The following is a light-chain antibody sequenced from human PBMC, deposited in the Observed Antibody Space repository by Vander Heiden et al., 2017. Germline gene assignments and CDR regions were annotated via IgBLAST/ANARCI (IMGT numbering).Light chain of an antibody. CDR3: QQYHNWPYT. CDR1: RSVSSD. Sequence: EIVMTQSPATLSVSPGERATSSCRAGRSVSSDLAWCQQKTGQAPRLLIHAAATRAPGIPDRFSSSGSGTDCTLIISSLQSEDFAVYSCQQYHNWPYTFGPGTKVDIK. CDR2: AAA. V-gene: IGKV3D-15*01. J-gene: IGKJ3*01.